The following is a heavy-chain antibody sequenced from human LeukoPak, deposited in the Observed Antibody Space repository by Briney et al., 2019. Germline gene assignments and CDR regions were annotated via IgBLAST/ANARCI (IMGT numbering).Heavy chain of an antibody. CDR3: ARGISRAKTDY. Sequence: SETLSLTCTVSGGSITSYYWSWIRQPPGKGLEWIGYISDSGSTNYNPSLKSRVTISLDTSKNQFSLKLSSVTAADTAVYFCARGISRAKTDYWGQGTLVTVSS. J-gene: IGHJ4*02. CDR1: GGSITSYY. CDR2: ISDSGST. V-gene: IGHV4-59*01.